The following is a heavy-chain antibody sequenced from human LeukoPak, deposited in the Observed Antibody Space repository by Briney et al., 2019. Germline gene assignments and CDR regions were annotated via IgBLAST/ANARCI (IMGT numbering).Heavy chain of an antibody. D-gene: IGHD3-10*01. J-gene: IGHJ4*02. CDR1: RDSISSSTYY. CDR2: IYYSGST. CDR3: AAMVRGVITLDY. Sequence: NPSETLSLTCTVSRDSISSSTYYWGWIRQPPGKGLEWIGSIYYSGSTNYNPSLKSRVTISVDTSKNQFSLKLSSVTAADTAVYYCAAMVRGVITLDYWGQGTLVTVSS. V-gene: IGHV4-39*07.